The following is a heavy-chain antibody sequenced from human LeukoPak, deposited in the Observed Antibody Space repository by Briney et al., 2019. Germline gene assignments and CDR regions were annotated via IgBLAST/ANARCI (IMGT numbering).Heavy chain of an antibody. D-gene: IGHD3-22*01. CDR1: GFTFSSYA. Sequence: PGGSLRLSCAASGFTFSSYAMSWVRQAPGKGREWISAISGSGGSTYYADSVKGRFTISRDNSKNTLYLQMNSLRAEDTAVYYCAKGGDSSGYLFDYWGQGTLVTVSS. J-gene: IGHJ4*02. CDR2: ISGSGGST. V-gene: IGHV3-23*01. CDR3: AKGGDSSGYLFDY.